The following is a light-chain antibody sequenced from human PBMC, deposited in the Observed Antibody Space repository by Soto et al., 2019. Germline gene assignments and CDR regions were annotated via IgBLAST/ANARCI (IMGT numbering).Light chain of an antibody. CDR3: QQSYSSPLT. CDR2: ATS. Sequence: DIHMTQSPSSLSASVGDRVTITCRASQNIKKFLHWYQQRPGKAPSALIHATSILQNGVSSRFSGSGSDTDFTLTITSLQPEDFATYFCQQSYSSPLTFGGGTKVEL. CDR1: QNIKKF. V-gene: IGKV1-39*01. J-gene: IGKJ4*01.